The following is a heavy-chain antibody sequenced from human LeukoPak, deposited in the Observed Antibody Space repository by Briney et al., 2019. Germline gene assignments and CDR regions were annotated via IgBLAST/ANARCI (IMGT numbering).Heavy chain of an antibody. CDR3: ARGTHTAMVNY. V-gene: IGHV4-34*01. Sequence: SETLSLTCAVYGGSFSGYYWSWIRQPPGKGLEWIGEINHSGSTNYNPSLKSRVTISVDTSKNQFSLKLSSVTAADTAVYYCARGTHTAMVNYWGQGTLVTVSS. D-gene: IGHD5-18*01. CDR1: GGSFSGYY. J-gene: IGHJ4*02. CDR2: INHSGST.